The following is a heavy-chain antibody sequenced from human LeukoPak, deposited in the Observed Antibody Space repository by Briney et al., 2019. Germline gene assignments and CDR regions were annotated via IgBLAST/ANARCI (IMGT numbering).Heavy chain of an antibody. D-gene: IGHD3-22*01. J-gene: IGHJ4*02. CDR3: ARHVDSSGPYYFDY. CDR1: GGSFGTYY. Sequence: SETLSLTCTVSGGSFGTYYWSWIRQPPGKGLEGIGYIYYSGSTNYNPSLKSRVTISVDTSKNQFSLKLSSVTAADTAVYYCARHVDSSGPYYFDYWGQGTLVTVSS. CDR2: IYYSGST. V-gene: IGHV4-59*08.